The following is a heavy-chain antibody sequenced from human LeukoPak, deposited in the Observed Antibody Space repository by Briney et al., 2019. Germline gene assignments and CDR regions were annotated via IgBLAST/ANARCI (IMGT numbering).Heavy chain of an antibody. D-gene: IGHD2-2*01. CDR3: ARGTEADIVVVPAAIAPSAFDI. J-gene: IGHJ3*02. V-gene: IGHV4-34*01. Sequence: SETLSLTCAVYGGSFSSYYWSWIRQPPGKGLEWIGEINHSGSTNYNPSLKSRVTISVDTSKNQFSLKLSSVAAADTAVYYCARGTEADIVVVPAAIAPSAFDIWGQGTMVTVS. CDR1: GGSFSSYY. CDR2: INHSGST.